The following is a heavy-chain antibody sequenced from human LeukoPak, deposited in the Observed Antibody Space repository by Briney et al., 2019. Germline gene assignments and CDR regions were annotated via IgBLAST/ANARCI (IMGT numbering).Heavy chain of an antibody. J-gene: IGHJ4*02. CDR3: ARDSTEAAGPLDY. CDR2: IYTSGTI. V-gene: IGHV4-4*07. D-gene: IGHD6-13*01. CDR1: GGSISSYY. Sequence: SETLSLTCTVSGGSISSYYWSWIRQPAGTALEWIGRIYTSGTITYNPSLKSRVTMSVDTSKNQFSLKLSSVTAADTAVYYCARDSTEAAGPLDYWGQGTLVTVSS.